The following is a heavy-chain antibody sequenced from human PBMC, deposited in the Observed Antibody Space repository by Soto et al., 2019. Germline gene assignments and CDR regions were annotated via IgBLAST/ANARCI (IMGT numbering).Heavy chain of an antibody. D-gene: IGHD3-10*01. CDR2: ISPVFGTA. Sequence: QVQLVQSGAEVKKPGSSVKVSCKASGGTFSSYAISWVRQAPGQGLEWMGGISPVFGTANYARKFQGIVTITADKSTSTAYRELSSLRSEDTVVYYCASRNGSGSYYYYYGMDVWGQGTTVTVSS. V-gene: IGHV1-69*06. CDR3: ASRNGSGSYYYYYGMDV. CDR1: GGTFSSYA. J-gene: IGHJ6*02.